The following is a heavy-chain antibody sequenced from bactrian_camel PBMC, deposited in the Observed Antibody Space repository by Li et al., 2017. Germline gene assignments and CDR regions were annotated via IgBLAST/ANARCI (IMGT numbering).Heavy chain of an antibody. Sequence: HVQLVESGGGLVQAGGSLRLSCAASGPIYSYCMGWFRAAPGKEREGVAFIGSTGSTSYADLVKGRFTTSKDNTKNTLSLQMNSLQPDDTAMYYCAARPGQTAWFLPLGLSEGDIDTGVRGPRSPSP. D-gene: IGHD1*01. CDR2: IGSTGST. CDR3: AARPGQTAWFLPLGLSEGDIDT. J-gene: IGHJ4*01. CDR1: GPIYSYC. V-gene: IGHV3S53*01.